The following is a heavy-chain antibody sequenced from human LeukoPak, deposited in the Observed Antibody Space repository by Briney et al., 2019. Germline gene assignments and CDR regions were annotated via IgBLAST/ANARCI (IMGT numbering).Heavy chain of an antibody. Sequence: PGGSLRLPCAASGFTFRNYAMHWVRQAPGKVLEWVAVILHDGSNKYYADSVKGRFTISRDNSKNTLYLQMNSLRADDAALYYCARGDRGGDCYLSMATYDIWGQGTKVTVSS. CDR2: ILHDGSNK. V-gene: IGHV3-30-3*01. D-gene: IGHD2-21*02. CDR1: GFTFRNYA. CDR3: ARGDRGGDCYLSMATYDI. J-gene: IGHJ3*02.